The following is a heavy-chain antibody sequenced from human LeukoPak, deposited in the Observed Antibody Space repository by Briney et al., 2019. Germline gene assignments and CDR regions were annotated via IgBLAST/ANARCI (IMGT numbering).Heavy chain of an antibody. CDR1: GGSISSGDYY. V-gene: IGHV4-30-4*01. CDR3: ARAVIGVRGVILSLYDAFDI. CDR2: IYYSGSI. D-gene: IGHD3-10*01. Sequence: PSQTLSLTCTVSGGSISSGDYYWSWIRQPPGKGLEWIGYIYYSGSIYYNPSLKSRVTISVDTSKNQFSLKLSSVTAADTAVYYCARAVIGVRGVILSLYDAFDIWGQGTMVTVSS. J-gene: IGHJ3*02.